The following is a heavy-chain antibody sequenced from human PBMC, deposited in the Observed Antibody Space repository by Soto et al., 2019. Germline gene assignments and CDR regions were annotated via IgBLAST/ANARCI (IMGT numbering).Heavy chain of an antibody. V-gene: IGHV3-21*01. CDR2: ISSGSSNI. CDR1: GFAFRSYN. D-gene: IGHD4-17*01. Sequence: EVQLVESGGGLVKPGGSLTLSCAGSGFAFRSYNMNWVRQPPGKGLEWVASISSGSSNIYYADSVKGRFAVSRENANDSRSLPMATLRAEDWAGYYFASATVVTRAFAFRCQGLLLTVSS. CDR3: ASATVVTRAFAF. J-gene: IGHJ4*02.